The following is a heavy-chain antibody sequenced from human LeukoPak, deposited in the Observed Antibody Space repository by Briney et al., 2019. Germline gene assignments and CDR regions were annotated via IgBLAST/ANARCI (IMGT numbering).Heavy chain of an antibody. J-gene: IGHJ3*02. Sequence: GGSLRLSCEASGFTVSSNYMSWVRQAPGKGLEWVSVIYSGGTTYYADSVKGRFTISRDNSKNTLYLQMNSLRAEDTAVYYCAGWPSSSWYKVTAFGIWGQGTMITVSS. CDR2: IYSGGTT. V-gene: IGHV3-53*01. CDR3: AGWPSSSWYKVTAFGI. D-gene: IGHD6-13*01. CDR1: GFTVSSNY.